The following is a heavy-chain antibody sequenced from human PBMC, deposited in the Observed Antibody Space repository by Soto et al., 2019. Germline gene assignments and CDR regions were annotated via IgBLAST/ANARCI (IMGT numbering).Heavy chain of an antibody. J-gene: IGHJ2*01. CDR2: IFWDDDK. CDR3: AHKYYGNWYFEL. Sequence: QITLKESGPTLVKPTQTITLTCTFSGFSLTTSEVGVGWIRQPPGKALEWLALIFWDDDKRYSPSLKTRLTITKDTSRNQVVLTVTNMGPVDTATYYCAHKYYGNWYFELWGRGTLVTVSS. V-gene: IGHV2-5*02. D-gene: IGHD4-17*01. CDR1: GFSLTTSEVG.